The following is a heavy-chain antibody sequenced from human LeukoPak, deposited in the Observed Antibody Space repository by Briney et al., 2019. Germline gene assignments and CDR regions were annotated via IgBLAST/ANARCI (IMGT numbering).Heavy chain of an antibody. CDR2: IYYSGST. J-gene: IGHJ4*02. Sequence: PSETLSLTCTVPGGSISSGDYYWSWIRQPPGKGLEWIGYIYYSGSTYYNPSLKSRVTISVDTSKNQFSLKLSSVTAADTAVYYCAREVGATTKDFDYWGQGTLVTVSS. CDR1: GGSISSGDYY. D-gene: IGHD1-26*01. CDR3: AREVGATTKDFDY. V-gene: IGHV4-30-4*01.